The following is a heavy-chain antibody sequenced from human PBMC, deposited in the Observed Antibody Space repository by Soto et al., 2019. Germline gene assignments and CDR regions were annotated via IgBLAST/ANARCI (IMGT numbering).Heavy chain of an antibody. CDR1: GFTFINYW. D-gene: IGHD3-10*01. CDR3: ARDWGGLGY. Sequence: WGSLRLSCAASGFTFINYWMTLVRQAPVKGLEWVANIIKDGSEKSYVDSVKGRFTISRDNAKNSLYLEMNSLRVEDTAVYYCARDWGGLGYWGRGTLVTVSS. V-gene: IGHV3-7*03. CDR2: IIKDGSEK. J-gene: IGHJ4*02.